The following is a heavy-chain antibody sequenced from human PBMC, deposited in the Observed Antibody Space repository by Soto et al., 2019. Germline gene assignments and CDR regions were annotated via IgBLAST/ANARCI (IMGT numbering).Heavy chain of an antibody. CDR2: IKPDGSKK. J-gene: IGHJ3*02. Sequence: QLVESGGGLVQPGGSLRLSCAASGFTFRNYWMSWVRQAPGKGLEWVAKIKPDGSKKWYVDSVKGRLTISRDNAKKSLYLQMNSLRAEDTAVYYCARGDYYDTSGPFSDAFDIWGQGTMVTVSS. CDR3: ARGDYYDTSGPFSDAFDI. D-gene: IGHD3-22*01. CDR1: GFTFRNYW. V-gene: IGHV3-7*04.